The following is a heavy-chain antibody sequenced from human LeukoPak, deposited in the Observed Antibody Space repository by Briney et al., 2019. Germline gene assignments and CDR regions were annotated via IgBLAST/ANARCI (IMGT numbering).Heavy chain of an antibody. J-gene: IGHJ4*02. V-gene: IGHV3-48*01. CDR2: ISSSSSTI. D-gene: IGHD3-16*01. CDR3: ARDLSIYEYLDGWVY. CDR1: GFTFSSYS. Sequence: PGGSLRLSCAASGFTFSSYSMNWARQAPGKGLGWVSYISSSSSTIYYADSVKGRFTISRDNAKNSLYLQMNSLRAEDTAVYYCARDLSIYEYLDGWVYWGQGTLVTVSS.